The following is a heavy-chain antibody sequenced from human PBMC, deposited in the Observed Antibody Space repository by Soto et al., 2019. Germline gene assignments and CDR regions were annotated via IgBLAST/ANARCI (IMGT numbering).Heavy chain of an antibody. D-gene: IGHD3-3*01. J-gene: IGHJ4*02. CDR1: GFTFSSCS. Sequence: EVQLVESGGGLVQPGGSLRLSCASSGFTFSSCSMNWVRQAPGKGLEWVSFISGSGDTKYYADSVKGRFTISRDNAKNTLYLQMNSLRAEDTAVYYCAVAIFGVDKYYFDYWGQGTLVTVSS. V-gene: IGHV3-48*01. CDR3: AVAIFGVDKYYFDY. CDR2: ISGSGDTK.